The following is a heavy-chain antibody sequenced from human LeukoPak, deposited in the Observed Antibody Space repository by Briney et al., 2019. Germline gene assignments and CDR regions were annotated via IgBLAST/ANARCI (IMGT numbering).Heavy chain of an antibody. Sequence: GGSLRLSCAASGFTFSSYSMNWVRQAPGRGLDWAYSISSSSSYIYYGDSVKGRFTISRDNAKNSLYLQMNSLRAEDTAVYYCARAWSGSYYDGFDYWGQGTLVTVSS. CDR2: ISSSSSYI. D-gene: IGHD3-10*01. J-gene: IGHJ4*02. V-gene: IGHV3-21*01. CDR1: GFTFSSYS. CDR3: ARAWSGSYYDGFDY.